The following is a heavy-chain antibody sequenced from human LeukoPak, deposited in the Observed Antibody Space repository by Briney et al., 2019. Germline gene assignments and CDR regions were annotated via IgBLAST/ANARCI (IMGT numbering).Heavy chain of an antibody. CDR1: GFTFSSYA. Sequence: GGSLRLSCAASGFTFSSYAMHWVRQAPGKGPEWVAVISYDGSNKYYADSVKGRFTISRDNSKNTLYLQMNSLRAEDTAVYYCAREGAIVPSLFDYWGQGTLVTVSS. J-gene: IGHJ4*02. V-gene: IGHV3-30*04. D-gene: IGHD3-16*02. CDR2: ISYDGSNK. CDR3: AREGAIVPSLFDY.